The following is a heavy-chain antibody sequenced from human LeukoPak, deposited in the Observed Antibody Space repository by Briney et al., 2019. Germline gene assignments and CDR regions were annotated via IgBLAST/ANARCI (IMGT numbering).Heavy chain of an antibody. CDR2: ISPSGGIT. D-gene: IGHD1-26*01. Sequence: PGGSLRLSCAASGFTFSSHGMNWVRQAPGKGLEWVSGISPSGGITYYTDSVKGRFIITRDNFKNTLYLQMNSLRFEDMAVYYCAKPSGSGVDYWGRGTRVTVSS. CDR1: GFTFSSHG. V-gene: IGHV3-23*01. J-gene: IGHJ4*02. CDR3: AKPSGSGVDY.